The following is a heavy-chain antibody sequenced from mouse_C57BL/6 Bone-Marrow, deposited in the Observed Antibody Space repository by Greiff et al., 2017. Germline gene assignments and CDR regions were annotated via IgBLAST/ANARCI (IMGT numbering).Heavy chain of an antibody. D-gene: IGHD1-1*01. CDR2: IYPSDSET. V-gene: IGHV1-61*01. Sequence: QVQLQQPGAELVRPGSSVKLSCKASGYTFTSYWMDWVKQRPGQGLEWIGNIYPSDSETHYNQKFKDKATLTVDKSSSTAYMQLSSLTSEDSAVYYCATRPPCGSRWFDYWGQGTTLTVSS. J-gene: IGHJ2*01. CDR3: ATRPPCGSRWFDY. CDR1: GYTFTSYW.